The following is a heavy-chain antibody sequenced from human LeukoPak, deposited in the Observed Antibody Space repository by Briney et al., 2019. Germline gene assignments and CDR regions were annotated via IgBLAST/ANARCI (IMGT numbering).Heavy chain of an antibody. V-gene: IGHV3-30*02. CDR2: IRFDGSDK. Sequence: GGSLRLSCATSGFTFRSYGMHWVRQAPGKGLEWVAFIRFDGSDKYYADSVKGRFTISRDNSKNTLYLQMNSLSSEDTAVYHCARDSGYSSGSRPSYNWFDPWAREPWSPSPQ. J-gene: IGHJ5*02. CDR3: ARDSGYSSGSRPSYNWFDP. D-gene: IGHD6-25*01. CDR1: GFTFRSYG.